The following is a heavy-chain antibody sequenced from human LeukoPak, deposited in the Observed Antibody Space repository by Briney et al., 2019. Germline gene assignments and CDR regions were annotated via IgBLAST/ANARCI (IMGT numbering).Heavy chain of an antibody. D-gene: IGHD3-16*01. CDR1: GFTFSTYS. J-gene: IGHJ4*02. CDR2: ISTGSGYI. V-gene: IGHV3-21*01. Sequence: GGSLRLSCAASGFTFSTYSMIWVRQAPGKGLEWVSSISTGSGYIYYADSVKGRFTISRDNAKNSLYLQMHSLRAEDTAVYYCAREDDAVDYWGQGTLVTVSS. CDR3: AREDDAVDY.